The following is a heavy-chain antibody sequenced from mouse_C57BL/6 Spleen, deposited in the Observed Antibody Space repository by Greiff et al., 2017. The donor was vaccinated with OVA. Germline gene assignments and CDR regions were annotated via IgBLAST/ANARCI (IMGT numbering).Heavy chain of an antibody. V-gene: IGHV14-4*01. CDR3: TTHSAFAY. Sequence: VQLQQSGAELVRPGASVKLSCTASGFNIKDDYMHWVKQRPEQGLEWIGWIDPENGATEYASKFQGKATITADTSSNTAYLQLSSLTSEDTAVYYWTTHSAFAYWGQGTLVTVSA. CDR1: GFNIKDDY. CDR2: IDPENGAT. J-gene: IGHJ3*01.